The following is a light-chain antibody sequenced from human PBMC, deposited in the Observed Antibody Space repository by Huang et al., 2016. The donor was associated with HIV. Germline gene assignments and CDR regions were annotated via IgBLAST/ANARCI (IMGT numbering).Light chain of an antibody. V-gene: IGKV1-9*01. CDR2: AAS. CDR3: QQINSYPYT. Sequence: IQLTQSPSSLPASVGDRVTITCRASQGVSSYFAWYQQIPGKAPKLLIYAASTLQSGVPSRFSGSGSGTDFTLTIASLQPEDFATYYCQQINSYPYTFGQGTKLEIK. CDR1: QGVSSY. J-gene: IGKJ2*01.